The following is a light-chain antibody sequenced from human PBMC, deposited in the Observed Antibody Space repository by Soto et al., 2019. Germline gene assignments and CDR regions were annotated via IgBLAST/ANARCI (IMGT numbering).Light chain of an antibody. Sequence: QSALTQPPSASGSPGQSVTISCAGTSSDVGGYKYVSWYQQHPGKAPELMIYEVTKRPSGVPDRFSGSKSGNTASLTVSGLQAEDEADYYCSSYAGSIGILFGGGTKLTVL. V-gene: IGLV2-8*01. CDR1: SSDVGGYKY. J-gene: IGLJ2*01. CDR3: SSYAGSIGIL. CDR2: EVT.